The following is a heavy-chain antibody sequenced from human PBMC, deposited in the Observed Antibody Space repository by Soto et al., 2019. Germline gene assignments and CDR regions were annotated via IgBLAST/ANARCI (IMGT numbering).Heavy chain of an antibody. V-gene: IGHV3-11*01. CDR3: AGRYCSGGSCYYYYYMDV. CDR1: GFTFSDYY. CDR2: ISSSGSTI. J-gene: IGHJ6*03. Sequence: PGGSLRLSCAASGFTFSDYYMSWIRQAPGKGLEWVSYISSSGSTIYYADSVKGRFTISRDNAKNSLYLQMNSLGAEDTAVYYCAGRYCSGGSCYYYYYMDVWGKGTTVTVSS. D-gene: IGHD2-15*01.